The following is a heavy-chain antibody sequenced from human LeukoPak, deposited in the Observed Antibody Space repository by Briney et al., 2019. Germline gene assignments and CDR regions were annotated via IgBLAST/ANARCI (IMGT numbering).Heavy chain of an antibody. V-gene: IGHV4-59*01. D-gene: IGHD5-18*01. CDR2: IYYSGST. CDR1: GGSISSYY. J-gene: IGHJ3*02. Sequence: PSETLSLTCTVSGGSISSYYWSWIRQPPGKGLEWIGYIYYSGSTNYNPSLKSRVTISVDTSKNQSSLKLSSVTAADTAVYYCARAHTALDAFDIWGQGTMVTVSS. CDR3: ARAHTALDAFDI.